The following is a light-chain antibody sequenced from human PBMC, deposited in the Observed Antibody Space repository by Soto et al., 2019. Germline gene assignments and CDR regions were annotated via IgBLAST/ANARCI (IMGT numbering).Light chain of an antibody. CDR3: QYYGSSPWT. CDR2: GAS. V-gene: IGKV3-20*01. CDR1: QSVSSTY. J-gene: IGKJ1*01. Sequence: EIVLTQSPGTLSLSPGETATLSCRASQSVSSTYLAWYQHKPGQAPSLLIYGASSRATGIPDRFSGSGSGTDFTLTISRLEPEDFAVYYCQYYGSSPWTFGQGTKVEIK.